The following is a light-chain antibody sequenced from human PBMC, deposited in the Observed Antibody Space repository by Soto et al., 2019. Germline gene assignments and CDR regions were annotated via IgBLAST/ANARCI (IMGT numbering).Light chain of an antibody. V-gene: IGKV1-6*01. CDR3: LQDYNYPRT. J-gene: IGKJ1*01. Sequence: ALQMTQSPSSLSASVGDRVTITCRASQDIRNELGWYQQNPGKAPKLLIYAASSLQSGVPSRFRGTGSGTDFTLTISSLQPEDSATYFCLQDYNYPRTFGQGTKVEI. CDR2: AAS. CDR1: QDIRNE.